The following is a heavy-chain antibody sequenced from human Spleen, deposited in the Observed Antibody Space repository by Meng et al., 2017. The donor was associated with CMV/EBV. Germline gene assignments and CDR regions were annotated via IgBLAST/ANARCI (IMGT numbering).Heavy chain of an antibody. CDR2: ISAYNGNT. CDR3: ARYCSGGSCYSPLDY. V-gene: IGHV1-18*01. J-gene: IGHJ4*02. Sequence: QVPPVQSGAEVKKPGASVKVSCKASGYTFTSYGISWVRQAPGQGLEWMGWISAYNGNTNYAQKLQGRVTMTTDTSTSTAYMELRSLRSDDTAVYYCARYCSGGSCYSPLDYWGQGTLVTVSS. CDR1: GYTFTSYG. D-gene: IGHD2-15*01.